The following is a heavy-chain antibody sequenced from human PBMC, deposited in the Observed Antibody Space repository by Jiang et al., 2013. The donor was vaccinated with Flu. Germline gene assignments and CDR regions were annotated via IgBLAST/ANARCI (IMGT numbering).Heavy chain of an antibody. CDR1: SGSISSGDYW. Sequence: GSGLVKPSQTLSLTCTVSSGSISSGDYWWNWIRQPPGKGLEWIGLVHNNGRTTYNPSLTSRLTLSIDTSKNQFSLRLNSVTAADTGEYYCVAATSVTMWAFAFWDQGTTVTVSS. J-gene: IGHJ3*01. CDR2: VHNNGRT. CDR3: VAATSVTMWAFAF. V-gene: IGHV4-30-4*01. D-gene: IGHD3-10*02.